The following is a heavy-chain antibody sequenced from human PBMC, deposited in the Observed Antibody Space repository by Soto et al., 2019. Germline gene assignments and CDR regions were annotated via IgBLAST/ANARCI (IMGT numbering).Heavy chain of an antibody. D-gene: IGHD2-15*01. CDR3: ARGTTPAEDFQH. J-gene: IGHJ1*01. V-gene: IGHV1-2*02. CDR2: INPDSSGT. CDR1: GYAFTGYY. Sequence: ASVKVSCKASGYAFTGYYINWVRQAPGQGLEWVGWINPDSSGTRYAQKFQGRVIMTMDTSLSTAYLELSRLRYDDTAVYFCARGTTPAEDFQHRGQGVLVTVSS.